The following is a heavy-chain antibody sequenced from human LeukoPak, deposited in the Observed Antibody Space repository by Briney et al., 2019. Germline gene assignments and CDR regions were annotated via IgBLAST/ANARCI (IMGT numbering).Heavy chain of an antibody. V-gene: IGHV3-23*01. D-gene: IGHD3-16*01. J-gene: IGHJ4*02. CDR1: GFTFSNYA. CDR2: ISGSGGTT. Sequence: GASLRLSCAASGFTFSNYAMTWVRQAPGKGLECVSDISGSGGTTYYADSVTGRFTISRDNSKNTLYLQMNRLTAEDTAVYYCAKTLWGGFDYWGQGILVTVSS. CDR3: AKTLWGGFDY.